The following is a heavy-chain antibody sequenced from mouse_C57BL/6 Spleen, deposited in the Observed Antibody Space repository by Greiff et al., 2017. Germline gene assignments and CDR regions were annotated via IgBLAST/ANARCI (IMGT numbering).Heavy chain of an antibody. J-gene: IGHJ4*01. CDR2: ISSGSSTI. CDR3: AREYGYDNYAMDY. V-gene: IGHV5-17*01. Sequence: EVMLVESGGGLVKPGGSLKLSCAASGFTFSDYGMHWVRQAPEKGLEWVAYISSGSSTIYYADTVKGRFTISRDNAENTLFLQMTSLRSEDTAMYYCAREYGYDNYAMDYWGQGTSVTVSS. CDR1: GFTFSDYG. D-gene: IGHD2-2*01.